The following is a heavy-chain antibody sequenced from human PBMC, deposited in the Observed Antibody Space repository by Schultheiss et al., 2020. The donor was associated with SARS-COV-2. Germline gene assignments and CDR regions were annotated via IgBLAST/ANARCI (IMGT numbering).Heavy chain of an antibody. J-gene: IGHJ4*02. CDR2: IYYSGST. V-gene: IGHV4-59*01. Sequence: SQTLSLTCTVSGGSISSYYWGWIRQPPGKGLEWIGSIYYSGSTNYNPSLKSRVTISVDTSKNQFSLKLSSVTAADTAVYYCARTSDHYYDSSGYYYGVGYFDYWGQGTLVTVSS. CDR3: ARTSDHYYDSSGYYYGVGYFDY. CDR1: GGSISSYY. D-gene: IGHD3-22*01.